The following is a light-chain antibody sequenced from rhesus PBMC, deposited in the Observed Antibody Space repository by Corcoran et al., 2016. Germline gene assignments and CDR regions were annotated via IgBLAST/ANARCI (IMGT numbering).Light chain of an antibody. CDR2: GAS. Sequence: QVILTQSPATLSLSPGERATLSCRASQSVSSYLAWYQQKPGQAPRLLIYGASSRATGIPDRFSGRGSGTEFTRTISSLEPEDFAVYYCQKYSSSPFTFGPGTKLDIK. J-gene: IGKJ3*01. CDR3: QKYSSSPFT. CDR1: QSVSSY. V-gene: IGKV3-53*01.